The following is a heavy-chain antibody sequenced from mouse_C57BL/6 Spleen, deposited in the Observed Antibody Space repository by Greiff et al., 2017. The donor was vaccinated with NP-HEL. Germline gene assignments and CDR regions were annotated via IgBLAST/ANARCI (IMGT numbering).Heavy chain of an antibody. CDR3: TREKLGRDAMDY. D-gene: IGHD4-1*01. V-gene: IGHV5-9-1*02. CDR2: LSSGGDYI. J-gene: IGHJ4*01. CDR1: GFTFSSYA. Sequence: EVKLVESGEGLVKPGGSLKLSCAASGFTFSSYAMSWVRQTPEKRLEWVAYLSSGGDYIYYADTVKGRFTISRDNARNTLYLQMSSLKSEDTAMYYCTREKLGRDAMDYWGQGTSVTVSS.